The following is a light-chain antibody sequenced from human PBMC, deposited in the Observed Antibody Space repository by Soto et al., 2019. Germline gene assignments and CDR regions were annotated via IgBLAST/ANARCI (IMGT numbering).Light chain of an antibody. Sequence: EIVLTQSPCTVSLSPGERATLSCRASQSVSSSYLAWYQQKPGLAPRLLIYAVSTRATGVPARFSGNGSETDFTLTISSLQPDDFATYYCQQYNDNPWTFGQGTKVDFK. CDR3: QQYNDNPWT. J-gene: IGKJ1*01. CDR2: AVS. V-gene: IGKV3-20*01. CDR1: QSVSSSY.